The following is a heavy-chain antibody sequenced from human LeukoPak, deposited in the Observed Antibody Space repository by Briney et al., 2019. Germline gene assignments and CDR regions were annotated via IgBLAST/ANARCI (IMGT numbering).Heavy chain of an antibody. Sequence: SSETLSLTCAVYGGSLSGHYWSWIRQPPGKGLEWIGEINHSGSTNYNPSLKSRVTISVDTSKNQFSLSLSSVTAADTAVYYCARSSAARPHYYFDYWGQGTLVTVSS. CDR1: GGSLSGHY. CDR2: INHSGST. J-gene: IGHJ4*02. V-gene: IGHV4-34*01. CDR3: ARSSAARPHYYFDY. D-gene: IGHD6-6*01.